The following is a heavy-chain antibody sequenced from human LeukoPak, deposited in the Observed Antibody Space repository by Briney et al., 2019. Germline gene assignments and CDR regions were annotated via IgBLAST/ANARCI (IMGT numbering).Heavy chain of an antibody. J-gene: IGHJ4*02. CDR2: LYNAGST. CDR1: GFIVSNNY. Sequence: GGSLRLSCVASGFIVSNNYMSWVRQAPGKGLEWVSVLYNAGSTYYADSVKGRFTISRDNSKNTLYMQMNSLRAEDTAVYYCARGGGTAAGIDDWGQGTLVTVSS. D-gene: IGHD6-13*01. V-gene: IGHV3-53*01. CDR3: ARGGGTAAGIDD.